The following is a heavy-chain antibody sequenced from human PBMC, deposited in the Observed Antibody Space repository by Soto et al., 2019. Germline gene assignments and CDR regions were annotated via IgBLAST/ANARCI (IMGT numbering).Heavy chain of an antibody. CDR3: ARGGMGRKEYAFDI. V-gene: IGHV4-59*01. CDR1: GGSISSYY. CDR2: IYYSGST. D-gene: IGHD1-26*01. J-gene: IGHJ3*02. Sequence: SETLSLTCTVSGGSISSYYWSWIRQPPGKGLEWIGYIYYSGSTNYNPYLKSRVTISVDTSKNQFSLKLSSVTAADTAVYYCARGGMGRKEYAFDIWGQGTMVTVSS.